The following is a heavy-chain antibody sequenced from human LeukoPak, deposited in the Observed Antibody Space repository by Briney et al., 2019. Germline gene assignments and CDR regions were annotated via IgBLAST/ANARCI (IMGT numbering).Heavy chain of an antibody. CDR2: ISAYNGNT. Sequence: ASVKVSCKASGYTFTTNGISWVRLAPGQGLEWMGWISAYNGNTNYAQQFQGRVTMTTDTSMSTAYMELRSLRSDDTAVYYCARDLIAVRPGWFDPWGQGSLVTVPS. J-gene: IGHJ5*02. CDR3: ARDLIAVRPGWFDP. D-gene: IGHD6-6*01. CDR1: GYTFTTNG. V-gene: IGHV1-18*01.